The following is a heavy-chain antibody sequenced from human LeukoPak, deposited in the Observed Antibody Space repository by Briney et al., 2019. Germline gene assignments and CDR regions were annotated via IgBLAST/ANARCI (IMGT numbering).Heavy chain of an antibody. D-gene: IGHD6-19*01. CDR1: GNTFISYG. J-gene: IGHJ4*02. V-gene: IGHV1-18*01. Sequence: ASVKVSCKASGNTFISYGISWVRQAPGQGLEWMGWISSDNGNTKYGQKFQGRVTMTRDMSTSTVYMELSSLRSEDTAVYYCARTASAGTLGGVDGYWGQGTLVTVSS. CDR3: ARTASAGTLGGVDGY. CDR2: ISSDNGNT.